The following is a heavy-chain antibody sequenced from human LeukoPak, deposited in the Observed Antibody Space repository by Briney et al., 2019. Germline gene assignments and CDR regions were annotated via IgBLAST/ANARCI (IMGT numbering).Heavy chain of an antibody. CDR1: GFTFSWYW. CDR2: IKQDGSEK. CDR3: ARDSSRGAYGSGAPAY. J-gene: IGHJ4*02. D-gene: IGHD3-10*01. V-gene: IGHV3-7*04. Sequence: GGSLRLSCAASGFTFSWYWMSWVRQAPGKGLEWVANIKQDGSEKYYVDSVKGRFTISRDNAKDSLYLQMSSLKADGTAVYYCARDSSRGAYGSGAPAYWGQGTLVTVSS.